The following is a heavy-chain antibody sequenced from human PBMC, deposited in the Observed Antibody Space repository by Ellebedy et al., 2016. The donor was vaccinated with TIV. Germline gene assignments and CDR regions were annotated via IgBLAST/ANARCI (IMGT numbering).Heavy chain of an antibody. V-gene: IGHV4-34*01. D-gene: IGHD3-10*01. Sequence: SETLSLTXAVYGGSFSHYYWSWIRQPPGKGLEWIGEISLSVGTNYNPSLMSRVTISVDTSKAQFYLKSSFATAADTAVYYCARVRTPSYYGSGRFNHFDHYMDVWGDGATVTVSS. J-gene: IGHJ6*03. CDR3: ARVRTPSYYGSGRFNHFDHYMDV. CDR2: ISLSVGT. CDR1: GGSFSHYY.